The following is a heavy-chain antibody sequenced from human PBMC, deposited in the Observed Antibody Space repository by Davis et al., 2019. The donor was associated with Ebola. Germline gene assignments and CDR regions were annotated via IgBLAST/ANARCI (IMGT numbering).Heavy chain of an antibody. J-gene: IGHJ4*02. CDR3: ARDDGWD. CDR1: GFTVSSNY. V-gene: IGHV3-66*01. Sequence: GESLKISCAASGFTVSSNYISWVRQAPGKGLEWVSVIYSGGSTYYADSVKGRFTISRDNSKNTLYLQMNSLRAEDTAVYYCARDDGWDWGQGTLVTVSS. CDR2: IYSGGST. D-gene: IGHD1-26*01.